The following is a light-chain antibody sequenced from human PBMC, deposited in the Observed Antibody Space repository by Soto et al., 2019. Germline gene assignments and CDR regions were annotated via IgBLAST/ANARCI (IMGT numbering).Light chain of an antibody. V-gene: IGLV2-14*01. CDR1: SSDVGKYNY. Sequence: QSALTQPASVSGSPGQSITISCTGTSSDVGKYNYVSWYQQHPAKAPKLMIFEVSARPSGVPDRFSGSKSGNTASLTISGLQAEDEADYYCCSYAGSPWVFGGGTKVTVL. CDR3: CSYAGSPWV. J-gene: IGLJ3*02. CDR2: EVS.